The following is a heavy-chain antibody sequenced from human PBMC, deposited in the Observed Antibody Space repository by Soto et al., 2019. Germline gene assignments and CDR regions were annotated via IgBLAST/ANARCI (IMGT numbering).Heavy chain of an antibody. CDR3: ATLGYCSGGSCPDYYYYGMDV. CDR1: GFTFSSYG. D-gene: IGHD2-15*01. J-gene: IGHJ6*02. Sequence: GGSLRLSCAASGFTFSSYGMHWVRQAPGKGLEWVAVIWYDGSNKYYADSVKGRFTISRDNSKNTLYLQMNSLRAEDTAVYYCATLGYCSGGSCPDYYYYGMDVWGQGTTVTVSS. V-gene: IGHV3-33*01. CDR2: IWYDGSNK.